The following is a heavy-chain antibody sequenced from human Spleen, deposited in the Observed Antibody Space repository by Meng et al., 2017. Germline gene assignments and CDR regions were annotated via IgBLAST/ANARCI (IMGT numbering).Heavy chain of an antibody. CDR1: GFTFSSYG. CDR3: ARVTSLFDSNGYYHPSYYYGMDV. D-gene: IGHD3-22*01. V-gene: IGHV3-33*01. CDR2: IRYDGSKE. J-gene: IGHJ6*02. Sequence: GESLKISCAASGFTFSSYGMHWVRQAPGKGLEWVAVIRYDGSKEYYGDSVKGRFTISRDNSKNTLYLQMNSLRAGDTAVYYCARVTSLFDSNGYYHPSYYYGMDVWGQGTTVTVSS.